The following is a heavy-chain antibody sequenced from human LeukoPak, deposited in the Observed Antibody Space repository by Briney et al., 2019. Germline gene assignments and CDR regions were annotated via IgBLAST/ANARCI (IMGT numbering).Heavy chain of an antibody. CDR3: ARAAEIDQYGDYSWSGYWFDP. CDR1: GFTFSSYA. Sequence: GGSLRLSCAASGFTFSSYAMHWVRQAPGKGLEYVSAISSNGGSTYYANSVKGRFTISRDNSKNTLYLQMGSLRAEDMAVYYCARAAEIDQYGDYSWSGYWFDPWGQGTLVTVSS. V-gene: IGHV3-64*01. D-gene: IGHD4-17*01. CDR2: ISSNGGST. J-gene: IGHJ5*02.